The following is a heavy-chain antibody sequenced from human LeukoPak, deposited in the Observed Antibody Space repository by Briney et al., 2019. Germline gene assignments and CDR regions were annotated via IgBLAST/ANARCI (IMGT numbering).Heavy chain of an antibody. D-gene: IGHD6-19*01. J-gene: IGHJ4*02. CDR2: ISGNGGST. CDR3: ARLYSSGWYTPYYFDY. CDR1: GFTFSSYG. V-gene: IGHV3-23*01. Sequence: GGSLRLSCAASGFTFSSYGMSWVRQAPGKGLEWVSAISGNGGSTYYADSVKGRFAISRDNSKNTLYLQMNSLRAEDTAVYYCARLYSSGWYTPYYFDYWGQGTLVTVSS.